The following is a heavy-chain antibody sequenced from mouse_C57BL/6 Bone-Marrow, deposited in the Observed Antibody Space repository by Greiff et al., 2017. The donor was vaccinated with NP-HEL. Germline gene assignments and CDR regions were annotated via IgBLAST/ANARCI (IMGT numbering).Heavy chain of an antibody. J-gene: IGHJ3*01. V-gene: IGHV1-42*01. CDR3: ARFEFAY. Sequence: VQLQQSGPELVKPGASVKISCKASGYSFTGYYMNWVKQSPEKSLEWIGEINPSTGGTTYNQKFKAKATLTVDKSSITAYMQLKSLTSEDSAVYYCARFEFAYWGQGTLVTVSA. CDR1: GYSFTGYY. CDR2: INPSTGGT.